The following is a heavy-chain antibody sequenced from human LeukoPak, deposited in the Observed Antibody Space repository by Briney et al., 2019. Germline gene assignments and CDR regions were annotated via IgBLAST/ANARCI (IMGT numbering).Heavy chain of an antibody. CDR2: IGTYNGNT. J-gene: IGHJ4*02. CDR3: ARGRLKRVPFTKVAGALDY. Sequence: ASVKVSCKASGYTCRNYGITRVRQATGQGLEWTGWIGTYNGNTDYAQKFQGRVNMTADTSTTTAHMELRSLRSDDTAVYYCARGRLKRVPFTKVAGALDYWGQGTRVTVSS. V-gene: IGHV1-18*01. D-gene: IGHD6-19*01. CDR1: GYTCRNYG.